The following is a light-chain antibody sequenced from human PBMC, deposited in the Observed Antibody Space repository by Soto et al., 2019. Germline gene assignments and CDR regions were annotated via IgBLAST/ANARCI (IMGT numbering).Light chain of an antibody. Sequence: EIVLTQSPATLSLSPGDRATLSCRASQSVSSYLAWYQQKPGQAPRLLIYDASNRAAGIPARFSGSGSGTDFTLTITSLEPEDFAVYYCQQRRNWPSTFGVGTKVEIK. CDR3: QQRRNWPST. V-gene: IGKV3-11*01. CDR2: DAS. CDR1: QSVSSY. J-gene: IGKJ4*01.